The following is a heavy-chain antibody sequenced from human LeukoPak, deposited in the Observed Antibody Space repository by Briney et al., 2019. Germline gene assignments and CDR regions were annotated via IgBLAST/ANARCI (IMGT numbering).Heavy chain of an antibody. CDR1: GFTFRSYA. Sequence: GGSLRLSCAASGFTFRSYAMHWVRQAPGKGLEWAASIRYDGSNKYHADSVKGRFTISRDNSKNTLYLQVNSLRPEDTAVYYCAKDSGYGTRSSFYWGQGTLVTVSS. V-gene: IGHV3-30*02. CDR3: AKDSGYGTRSSFY. D-gene: IGHD5-12*01. CDR2: IRYDGSNK. J-gene: IGHJ4*02.